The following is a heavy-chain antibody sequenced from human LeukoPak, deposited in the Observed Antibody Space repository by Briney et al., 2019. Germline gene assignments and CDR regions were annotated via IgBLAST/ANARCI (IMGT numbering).Heavy chain of an antibody. V-gene: IGHV4-34*01. CDR3: ASGYSSGWYPWYFDL. Sequence: PSETLSLTCAVYGGSFSGYYRSWIRQPPGKGLEWIGEINHSGSTNYNPSLKSRVTISVDTSKNQFSLKLSSVTAADTAVYYCASGYSSGWYPWYFDLWGRGTLVTVSS. CDR2: INHSGST. D-gene: IGHD6-19*01. J-gene: IGHJ2*01. CDR1: GGSFSGYY.